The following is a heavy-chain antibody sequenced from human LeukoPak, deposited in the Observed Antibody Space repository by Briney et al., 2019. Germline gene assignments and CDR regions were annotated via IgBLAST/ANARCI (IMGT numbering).Heavy chain of an antibody. CDR1: GGSIGSGDYY. CDR2: IYYSGST. J-gene: IGHJ5*02. V-gene: IGHV4-30-4*01. D-gene: IGHD3-16*01. Sequence: PSETLSLTCTVSGGSIGSGDYYWSWIRQPPGKGLEWIGYIYYSGSTYYNPSLKSRVTISVDTSKNQFSLKLSSVTAADTAVYYCARDQDVWGRPGLWFDPWGQGTLVTVSS. CDR3: ARDQDVWGRPGLWFDP.